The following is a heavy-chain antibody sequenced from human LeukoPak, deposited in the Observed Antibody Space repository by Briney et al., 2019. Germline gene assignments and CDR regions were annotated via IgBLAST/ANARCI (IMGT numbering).Heavy chain of an antibody. CDR2: VYFSGTT. CDR3: ALWFCSRTSCYVDY. Sequence: PSETLSLTCSVSGASVSSYYWSCIRQPPGKGLEWIGYVYFSGTTSYNPSLKSRVTTSVDRSKNQFSLRLTSVTAADTAVYYCALWFCSRTSCYVDYWGQGTLVTVSS. V-gene: IGHV4-59*08. J-gene: IGHJ4*02. D-gene: IGHD2-2*01. CDR1: GASVSSYY.